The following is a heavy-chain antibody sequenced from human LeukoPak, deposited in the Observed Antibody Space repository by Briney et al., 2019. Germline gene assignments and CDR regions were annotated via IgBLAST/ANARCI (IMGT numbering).Heavy chain of an antibody. D-gene: IGHD1-7*01. CDR2: IGSSSGTI. V-gene: IGHV3-48*04. CDR3: ARDSAGTTFDF. CDR1: GFTFSSYS. J-gene: IGHJ4*02. Sequence: GGSLRLSCAASGFTFSSYSMNWLRQAPGKGLEWIAYIGSSSGTIYYADSVKGRFTISRDNAKNSLSLQMDSLRAEDTAVYYCARDSAGTTFDFWGQGTLVTVSS.